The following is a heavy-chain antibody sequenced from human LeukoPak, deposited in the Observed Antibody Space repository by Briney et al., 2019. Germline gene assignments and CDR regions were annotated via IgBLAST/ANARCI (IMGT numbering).Heavy chain of an antibody. CDR1: GFMFTDYY. Sequence: GGSLRLSCAASGFMFTDYYMSWVRQTPGKGLEWLSYISPSSAYTNFADSVKGRFTISRDNAKNSLYLQMNSLRVEDTAVYYCARDRSGSFAFDIWAKGQWSPSLQ. V-gene: IGHV3-11*05. CDR2: ISPSSAYT. CDR3: ARDRSGSFAFDI. D-gene: IGHD3-10*01. J-gene: IGHJ3*02.